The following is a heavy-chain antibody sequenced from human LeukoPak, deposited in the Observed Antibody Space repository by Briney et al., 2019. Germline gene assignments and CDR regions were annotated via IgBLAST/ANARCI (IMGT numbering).Heavy chain of an antibody. V-gene: IGHV1-18*01. CDR3: ARSLTAYDTFDF. J-gene: IGHJ3*01. Sequence: GASVKVSCKASGYTFSSNGLSWVRQAPGQGLEWMGWISAYNGNTKFAQNLQGRVTMTTDTSTSTAYMELRSLRSDDTAVYYCARSLTAYDTFDFWGQGTMVTVSS. CDR1: GYTFSSNG. CDR2: ISAYNGNT. D-gene: IGHD1-20*01.